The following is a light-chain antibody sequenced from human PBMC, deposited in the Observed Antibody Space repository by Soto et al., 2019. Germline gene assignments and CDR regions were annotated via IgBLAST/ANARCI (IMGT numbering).Light chain of an antibody. CDR1: QSVSDN. J-gene: IGKJ1*01. CDR2: GAS. CDR3: QHYGSSPGT. Sequence: EIVMTQSPATLSVSAGDRATLSCRASQSVSDNLAWYQQKPGQAPRLLIYGASTRATGIPDRFSGSGSGTDFTLTISRLDPEDFAVFYCQHYGSSPGTFGQGTKVEIK. V-gene: IGKV3-20*01.